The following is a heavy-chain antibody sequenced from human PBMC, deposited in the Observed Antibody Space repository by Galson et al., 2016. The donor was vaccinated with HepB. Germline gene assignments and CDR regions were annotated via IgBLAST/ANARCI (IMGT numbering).Heavy chain of an antibody. J-gene: IGHJ6*02. V-gene: IGHV3-43*01. CDR3: GKDWGSLWESSGKGMDV. D-gene: IGHD3-10*01. Sequence: SLRLSCAASGFTFDDYTMHWVRQVPGKGLEWVALISWDGRSPDYADSVGGRFIISRDNRQNILYLQMNSLTTEDTALYYCGKDWGSLWESSGKGMDVWGQGTTVIVSS. CDR2: ISWDGRSP. CDR1: GFTFDDYT.